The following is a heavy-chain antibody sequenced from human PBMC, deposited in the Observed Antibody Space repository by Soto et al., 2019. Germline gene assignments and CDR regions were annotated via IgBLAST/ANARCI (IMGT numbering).Heavy chain of an antibody. J-gene: IGHJ5*02. D-gene: IGHD2-15*01. V-gene: IGHV4-31*03. CDR3: ARCSLVVIPVPGFDP. Sequence: SETLSLTCTVSGGSISSGGYYWSWIRQHPGRGLEWIGYIYYNGNTYYNPSLKSRVTVSVDTSKDQFSLNVRSVTAADTAVYYCARCSLVVIPVPGFDPWGQGTLVTVSS. CDR1: GGSISSGGYY. CDR2: IYYNGNT.